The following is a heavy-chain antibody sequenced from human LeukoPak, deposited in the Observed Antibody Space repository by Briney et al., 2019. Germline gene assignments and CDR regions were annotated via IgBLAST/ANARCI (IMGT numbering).Heavy chain of an antibody. J-gene: IGHJ5*02. V-gene: IGHV4-59*08. CDR3: ARGTSGTGWFDP. D-gene: IGHD3/OR15-3a*01. Sequence: PSETLSLTCTVSGGSITNYYWSWIRQPPGKGLEWIGYIYYSGSTYYNPSLRSRITISEDTSKNQFSLKLSSVTAADTAVYYCARGTSGTGWFDPWGQGTLVTVAS. CDR2: IYYSGST. CDR1: GGSITNYY.